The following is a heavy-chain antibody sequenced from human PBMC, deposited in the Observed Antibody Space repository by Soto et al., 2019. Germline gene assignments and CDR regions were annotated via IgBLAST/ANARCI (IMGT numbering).Heavy chain of an antibody. V-gene: IGHV4-4*03. Sequence: KLPGTLSLTCAVSGGSISSSNWWSWVRQPPGKGLEWIGEIYHSGSTNYNPSLKSRVTISVDTSKNQFSLKLSSVTAADTAVYYCAGKVATYWFDPWGQGTLVTVSS. CDR2: IYHSGST. J-gene: IGHJ5*02. D-gene: IGHD5-12*01. CDR3: AGKVATYWFDP. CDR1: GGSISSSNW.